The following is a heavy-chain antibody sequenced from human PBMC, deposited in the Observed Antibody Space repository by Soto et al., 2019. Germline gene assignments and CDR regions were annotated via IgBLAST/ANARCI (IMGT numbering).Heavy chain of an antibody. D-gene: IGHD3-10*01. CDR2: ISSVGSTI. CDR1: VFTFDNYE. Sequence: GGSLRLSCAASVFTFDNYEMNCVRQAPGKGLEWLSYISSVGSTIYYADSVKGRFTISRDNAKNSLYLQMNSLRAEDTAVYYCARILWFGPDYLGQGTLDIVSS. CDR3: ARILWFGPDY. V-gene: IGHV3-48*03. J-gene: IGHJ4*02.